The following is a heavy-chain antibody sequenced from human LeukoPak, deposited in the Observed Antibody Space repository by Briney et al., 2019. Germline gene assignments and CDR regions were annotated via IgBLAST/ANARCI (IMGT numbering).Heavy chain of an antibody. Sequence: GGSLRLSCVASGFTFSSYEMNWVRQAPGKGLEWVSYISSSGSTIYYADSVKGRFTISRDNAKNSMYLQLNSLRAEDTAVYYCARDDKLGIFDYWGQGTLVTVSS. J-gene: IGHJ4*02. CDR2: ISSSGSTI. CDR1: GFTFSSYE. D-gene: IGHD7-27*01. V-gene: IGHV3-48*03. CDR3: ARDDKLGIFDY.